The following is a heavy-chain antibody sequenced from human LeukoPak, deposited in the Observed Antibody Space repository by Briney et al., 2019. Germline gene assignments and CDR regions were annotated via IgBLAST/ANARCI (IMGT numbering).Heavy chain of an antibody. J-gene: IGHJ4*02. CDR1: GFTFSSYS. D-gene: IGHD1-1*01. V-gene: IGHV3-21*01. Sequence: GGSLRLSCAASGFTFSSYSMNWVRQAPGKGLEWVSSISSSSSYIYYADSVKGRFTISRDNAKNSLYLQMNSLRAEDTAVYYCARDPSLQRELYPFDYWGQGTLVTVSS. CDR3: ARDPSLQRELYPFDY. CDR2: ISSSSSYI.